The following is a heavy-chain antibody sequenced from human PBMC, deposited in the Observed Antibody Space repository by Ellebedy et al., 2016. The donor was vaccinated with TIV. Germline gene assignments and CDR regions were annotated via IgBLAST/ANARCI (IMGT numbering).Heavy chain of an antibody. CDR2: ISWRGHYI. V-gene: IGHV3-9*01. CDR3: TKDLLRGIWGGSGRDY. D-gene: IGHD7-27*01. Sequence: GGSLRLSXAASGFTFDDYAMHWVRQAPGKGLEWVSGISWRGHYIGYADSVRGRFTISRGNAKNSLYLQMNSLRIEDTAVCYCTKDLLRGIWGGSGRDYWGQGTLVTVSS. CDR1: GFTFDDYA. J-gene: IGHJ4*02.